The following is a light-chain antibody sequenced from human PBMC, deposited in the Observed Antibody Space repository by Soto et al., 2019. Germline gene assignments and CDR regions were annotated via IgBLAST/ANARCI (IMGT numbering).Light chain of an antibody. V-gene: IGKV1-5*03. CDR1: QSISSW. J-gene: IGKJ2*01. CDR3: QQYNSYSPRYT. Sequence: DIQMTQTPSTLSASVGDRVTITCRASQSISSWLAWYQQKPGKAPNLLIYKASTLESGVPSRFSGSGSETAFTLTISSLQPDDFATYYCQQYNSYSPRYTFGQGTKLEIK. CDR2: KAS.